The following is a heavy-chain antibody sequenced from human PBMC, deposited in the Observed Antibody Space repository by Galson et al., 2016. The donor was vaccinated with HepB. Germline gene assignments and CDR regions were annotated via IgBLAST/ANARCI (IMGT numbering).Heavy chain of an antibody. CDR1: GDSISLYY. CDR3: ARQRHTSASKFFDY. V-gene: IGHV4-59*08. Sequence: SETLSLTCNASGDSISLYYWSWIRQPPGKGLEWIGYIYDGGNTGHNPSLKSRLTVSVDTSKNQFSLRLTSVTAADTAVYYCARQRHTSASKFFDYWGQGILVTVSS. D-gene: IGHD2-15*01. CDR2: IYDGGNT. J-gene: IGHJ4*02.